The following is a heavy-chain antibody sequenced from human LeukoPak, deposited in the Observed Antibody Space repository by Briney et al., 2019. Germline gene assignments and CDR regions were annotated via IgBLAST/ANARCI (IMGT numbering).Heavy chain of an antibody. CDR3: ARGGDYDILTGRDYYFDY. Sequence: GGSLRLSCAASGFTFSSYVMSWVRQAPGKGLEWVSYIRSSGSTIYYADSVKGRFTISRDNAKNSLYLQMNSLRAEDTAVYYCARGGDYDILTGRDYYFDYWGQGTLVTVSS. CDR2: IRSSGSTI. J-gene: IGHJ4*02. D-gene: IGHD3-9*01. CDR1: GFTFSSYV. V-gene: IGHV3-48*04.